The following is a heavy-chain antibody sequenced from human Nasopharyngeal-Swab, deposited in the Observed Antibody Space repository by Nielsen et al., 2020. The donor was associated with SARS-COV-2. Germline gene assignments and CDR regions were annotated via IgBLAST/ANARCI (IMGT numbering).Heavy chain of an antibody. CDR3: ARSRYAGYSYGLGYYYYMDV. V-gene: IGHV1-69*06. CDR2: IIPIFGTA. J-gene: IGHJ6*03. Sequence: SVKVSCKASGGTFGSYAISWVRQAPGQGLEWMGGIIPIFGTANYAQKFQGRVTITADKSTSTAYMELSSLRSEDTAVYYCARSRYAGYSYGLGYYYYMDVWGKGTTVTVSS. D-gene: IGHD5-18*01. CDR1: GGTFGSYA.